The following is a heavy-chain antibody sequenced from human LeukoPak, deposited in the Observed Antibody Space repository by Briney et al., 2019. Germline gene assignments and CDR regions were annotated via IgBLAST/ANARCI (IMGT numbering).Heavy chain of an antibody. CDR1: GFTFSSYE. CDR3: ARAGCSSSSCPYRNWFDP. V-gene: IGHV3-48*03. D-gene: IGHD2-2*01. CDR2: ISTGGSTI. J-gene: IGHJ5*02. Sequence: GSLRLSFAASGFTFSSYEMNWVRQAPGKGLEWVSYISTGGSTIYYADSVKGRFTISRDNAKNSLYLQMNSLRAEDTAVYYCARAGCSSSSCPYRNWFDPWGQGTLVTVSS.